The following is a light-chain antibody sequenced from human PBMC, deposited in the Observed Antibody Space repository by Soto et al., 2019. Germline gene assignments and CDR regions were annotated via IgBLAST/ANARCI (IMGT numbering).Light chain of an antibody. CDR1: SSDLGIHNF. Sequence: QSALTQPASVSGSPGQSITISCTATSSDLGIHNFVSWHQQHPGKAPKFIMYAVINRPSGVSNRFAGSKSGNTASLTIAGPQADDEADYYCSSYTSPYIWVVGGGTKLTVL. CDR3: SSYTSPYIWV. CDR2: AVI. V-gene: IGLV2-14*01. J-gene: IGLJ3*02.